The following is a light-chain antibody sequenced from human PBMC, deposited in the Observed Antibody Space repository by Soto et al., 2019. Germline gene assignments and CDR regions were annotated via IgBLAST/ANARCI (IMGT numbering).Light chain of an antibody. Sequence: EIVLRQSPGTLSLSPGERATLSCRASQSISSSYLAWYQQKPGQAPRLLIYGASSRATGTPDRFSGSGSGTDFTLTISRLEPEDFAVYYCQQYYSSPWTFGLGTKLDIK. V-gene: IGKV3-20*01. CDR2: GAS. CDR1: QSISSSY. J-gene: IGKJ1*01. CDR3: QQYYSSPWT.